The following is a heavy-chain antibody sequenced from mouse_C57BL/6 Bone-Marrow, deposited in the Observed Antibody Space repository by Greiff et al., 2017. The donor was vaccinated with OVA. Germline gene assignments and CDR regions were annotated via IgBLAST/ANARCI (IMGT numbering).Heavy chain of an antibody. V-gene: IGHV5-2*01. CDR1: EYEFPSHD. CDR2: INSDGGST. J-gene: IGHJ3*01. Sequence: EVMLVESGGGLVQPGESLTLSCESNEYEFPSHDMSWVRKTPEKRLELVAAINSDGGSTDYPATMESRFIISRDNTKKTLYLQMSSLRSEDTALYYCARQEGAYGNYLGWFAYWGQGTLVTVSA. D-gene: IGHD2-1*01. CDR3: ARQEGAYGNYLGWFAY.